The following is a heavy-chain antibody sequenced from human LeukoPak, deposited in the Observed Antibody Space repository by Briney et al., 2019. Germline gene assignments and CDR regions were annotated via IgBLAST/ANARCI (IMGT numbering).Heavy chain of an antibody. Sequence: SETLSLTCTVSGYSISSGYYYGWFRQPPGKELQSFGSIYDSGSTYYNPSLKSRVTISVDTSKNQFSLKLSSVTAADTAVYYCASEYFDWLSPTYYWGQGTLVTVSS. CDR3: ASEYFDWLSPTYY. CDR2: IYDSGST. D-gene: IGHD3-9*01. J-gene: IGHJ4*02. V-gene: IGHV4-38-2*02. CDR1: GYSISSGYY.